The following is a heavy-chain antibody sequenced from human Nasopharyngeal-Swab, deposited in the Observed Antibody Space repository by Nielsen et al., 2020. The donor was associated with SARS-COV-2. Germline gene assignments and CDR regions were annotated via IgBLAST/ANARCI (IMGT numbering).Heavy chain of an antibody. V-gene: IGHV1-69*13. CDR1: GGTFSSYA. Sequence: SVKVSCKASGGTFSSYAISWVRQAPGQGLEWMGGIIHIFGTATYAQKFQGGVTITADESTSTAYMELSSLRSEDTAVFYCATGGPWVYSSGPYYFDYWGQGTLVTVSS. D-gene: IGHD6-19*01. J-gene: IGHJ4*02. CDR3: ATGGPWVYSSGPYYFDY. CDR2: IIHIFGTA.